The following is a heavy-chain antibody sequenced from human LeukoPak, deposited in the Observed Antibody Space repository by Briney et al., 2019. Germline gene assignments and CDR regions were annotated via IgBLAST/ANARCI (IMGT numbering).Heavy chain of an antibody. CDR1: EYSFINYY. V-gene: IGHV5-51*01. D-gene: IGHD6-13*01. Sequence: GESLKISCKGYEYSFINYYIGWVRQKPGKGLEWMGIIYPGDSDTRYSPSFQGQVTISADKSISTAYLQWSSLKASDTAMYYCARHDGIAAAGQTDYWGQGTLVTVSS. J-gene: IGHJ4*02. CDR3: ARHDGIAAAGQTDY. CDR2: IYPGDSDT.